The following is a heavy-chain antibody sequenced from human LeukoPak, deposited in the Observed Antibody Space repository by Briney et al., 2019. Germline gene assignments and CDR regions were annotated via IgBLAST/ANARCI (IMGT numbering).Heavy chain of an antibody. Sequence: GGSLRLSCAASGLTFNNYALTWIRHAPGKGLEGVSSISGRGGNTYYADSVKGRFTISRDDSKNTLFLQMNSLRAEDTAVYYCATGYSDSLRSPLDSWGQGTLVTVSS. V-gene: IGHV3-23*01. CDR3: ATGYSDSLRSPLDS. CDR2: ISGRGGNT. J-gene: IGHJ5*01. D-gene: IGHD3-22*01. CDR1: GLTFNNYA.